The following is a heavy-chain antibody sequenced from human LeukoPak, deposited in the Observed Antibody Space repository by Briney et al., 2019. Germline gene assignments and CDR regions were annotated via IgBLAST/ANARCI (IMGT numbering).Heavy chain of an antibody. V-gene: IGHV3-21*01. CDR2: ISSSNNYI. J-gene: IGHJ4*02. CDR3: ARRSPNYYFDY. Sequence: GGSLRLSCAASGFTFSNYNMNWVRQAPGKGLEWVSSISSSNNYIYYADSVKGRFTFSRDNAKNSLYLQMNSLRAEDTAVYYCARRSPNYYFDYWGQGTPVTVSP. CDR1: GFTFSNYN.